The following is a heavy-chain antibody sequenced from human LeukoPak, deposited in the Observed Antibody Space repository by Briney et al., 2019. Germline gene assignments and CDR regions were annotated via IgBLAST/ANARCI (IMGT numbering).Heavy chain of an antibody. CDR1: GFTFSSYA. V-gene: IGHV3-23*01. D-gene: IGHD1-14*01. CDR2: IGVSGGNT. J-gene: IGHJ6*02. Sequence: GGSLRLSCAASGFTFSSYAKNWVRQAPGKGLEWVSAIGVSGGNTYYADSVKGRFTISRDSSKNTLYLQMNSLRAEDTAVYYCAKVSGGGLYYDGMDVWGQGTTVTVSS. CDR3: AKVSGGGLYYDGMDV.